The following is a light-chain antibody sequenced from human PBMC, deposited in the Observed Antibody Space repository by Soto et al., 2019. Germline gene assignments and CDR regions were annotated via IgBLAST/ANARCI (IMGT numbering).Light chain of an antibody. CDR3: QQFGSSSWT. J-gene: IGKJ1*01. Sequence: ESVLTQSPGTLSLSPGEKATLSCRASQSVSSSYLAWYQQKPGQAPRLLIYGASSRATGIPDRFSGSGSGTDVTLTVSRREPEDFAVYYCQQFGSSSWTFGQGTKVEIK. CDR1: QSVSSSY. CDR2: GAS. V-gene: IGKV3-20*01.